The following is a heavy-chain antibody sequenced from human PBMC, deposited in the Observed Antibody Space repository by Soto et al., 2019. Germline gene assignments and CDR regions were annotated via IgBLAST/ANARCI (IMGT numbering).Heavy chain of an antibody. CDR3: AKDWGYSAWYNWFDP. J-gene: IGHJ5*02. Sequence: AGGALLLPCAAYGFNFSTSGMHWVRQAPGKGLEWVAMISHDGSVTYYTDSVQGRFTISIDTPKNTLYLQMNSLRDEDTAIYYCAKDWGYSAWYNWFDPWGQGTRVTVSS. D-gene: IGHD5-18*01. V-gene: IGHV3-30*18. CDR2: ISHDGSVT. CDR1: GFNFSTSG.